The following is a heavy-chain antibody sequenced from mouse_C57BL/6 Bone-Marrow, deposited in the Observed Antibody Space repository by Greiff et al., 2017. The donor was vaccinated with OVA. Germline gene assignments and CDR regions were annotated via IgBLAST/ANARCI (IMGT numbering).Heavy chain of an antibody. V-gene: IGHV14-4*01. Sequence: EVQLQQSGAELVRPGASVKLSCTASGFNIKDDYMHWVKQRPEQGLAWIGWIDPENGDTEYASKFQGKATITADTSSNTAYLQLSSLTSEDTAVYYWTPYYGSSYGYAMDYWGQGTSVTVSS. CDR2: IDPENGDT. J-gene: IGHJ4*01. D-gene: IGHD1-1*01. CDR3: TPYYGSSYGYAMDY. CDR1: GFNIKDDY.